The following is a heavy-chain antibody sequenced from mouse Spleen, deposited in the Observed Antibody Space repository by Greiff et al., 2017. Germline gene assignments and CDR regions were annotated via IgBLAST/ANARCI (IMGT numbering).Heavy chain of an antibody. D-gene: IGHD1-1*01. CDR1: GYTFTDYY. CDR3: ARGKDYYGSSFWFAY. V-gene: IGHV1-77*01. CDR2: IYPGSGNT. J-gene: IGHJ3*01. Sequence: VQVVESGAELARPGASVKLSCKASGYTFTDYYINWVKQRTGQGLEWIGEIYPGSGNTYYNEKFKGKATLTADKSSSTAYMQLSSLTSEDSAVYFCARGKDYYGSSFWFAYWGQGTLVTVSA.